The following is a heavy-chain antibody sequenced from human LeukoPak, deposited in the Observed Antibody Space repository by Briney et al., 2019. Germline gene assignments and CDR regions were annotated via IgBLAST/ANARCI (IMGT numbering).Heavy chain of an antibody. J-gene: IGHJ5*02. CDR1: GYTFTSYY. V-gene: IGHV1-46*01. Sequence: ASVKVSCKASGYTFTSYYMHWVRQAPGQGLEWMGIVNPSGGSTSYAQKFQGRVTMTRDTSTSTVYMELSRLRSEDTAVYYCARDDTYSSGWYDGLTASWFDPWGQGTLVTVSS. D-gene: IGHD6-19*01. CDR2: VNPSGGST. CDR3: ARDDTYSSGWYDGLTASWFDP.